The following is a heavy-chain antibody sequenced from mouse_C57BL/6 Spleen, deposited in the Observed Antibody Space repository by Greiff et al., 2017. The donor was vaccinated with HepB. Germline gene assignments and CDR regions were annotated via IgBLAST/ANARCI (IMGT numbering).Heavy chain of an antibody. Sequence: VKLQESGPELVKPGASVKISCKASGYAFSSSWMNWVKQRPGKGLEWIGRIYPGDGDTNYNGKFKGKATLTADKSSSPAYMQLSSLTSEDSAVYFCGRPHYYDYGYFDDWGQGTTLTVSS. J-gene: IGHJ2*01. V-gene: IGHV1-82*01. CDR2: IYPGDGDT. CDR3: GRPHYYDYGYFDD. D-gene: IGHD2-4*01. CDR1: GYAFSSSW.